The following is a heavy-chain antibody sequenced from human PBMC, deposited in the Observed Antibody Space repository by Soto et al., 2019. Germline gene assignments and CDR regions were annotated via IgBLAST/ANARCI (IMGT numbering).Heavy chain of an antibody. V-gene: IGHV5-51*01. CDR1: GYSFTSYW. CDR2: IYPADSDT. CDR3: ATLYGMDV. Sequence: RGESLKISCQGSGYSFTSYWVGWVRQMPGKGLEWMGIIYPADSDTRYNPSFQGQVTISADKSISTAYLQWSSLKASDTAMYYCATLYGMDVWGQGTTVTVSS. J-gene: IGHJ6*02.